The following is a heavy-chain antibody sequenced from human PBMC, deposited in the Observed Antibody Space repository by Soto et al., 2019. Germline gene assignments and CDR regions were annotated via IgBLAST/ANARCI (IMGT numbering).Heavy chain of an antibody. CDR3: ARTLYGSGIPPSMDV. Sequence: GSGPTLVNPTQTLTLTCTFSGFSLSTSGMCVSWIRQPPGKALEWLALIDWDDDKYYSTSLKTRLTISKDTSKNQVVLTMTNMDPVDTATYYCARTLYGSGIPPSMDVWGQGTTVTVSS. D-gene: IGHD3-10*01. CDR1: GFSLSTSGMC. V-gene: IGHV2-70*01. J-gene: IGHJ6*02. CDR2: IDWDDDK.